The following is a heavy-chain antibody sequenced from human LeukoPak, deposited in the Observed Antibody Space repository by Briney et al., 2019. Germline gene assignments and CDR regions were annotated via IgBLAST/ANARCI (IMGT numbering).Heavy chain of an antibody. J-gene: IGHJ5*02. Sequence: ETLSLTCTVSGGSISSSSYYWGWIRQPPGKGLEWIGSIYYSGSTYYNPSLKSRVTISVDTSKNQFSLKLNSVTAADTAVYYCARDRAARPLSGWFDPWGQGTLVTVSS. D-gene: IGHD6-6*01. CDR1: GGSISSSSYY. V-gene: IGHV4-39*07. CDR3: ARDRAARPLSGWFDP. CDR2: IYYSGST.